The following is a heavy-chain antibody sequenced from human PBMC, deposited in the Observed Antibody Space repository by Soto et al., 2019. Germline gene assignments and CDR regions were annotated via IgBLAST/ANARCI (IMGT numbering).Heavy chain of an antibody. CDR3: ARDRADVDTAMVKVSGGMDV. CDR1: GGSISSGDYY. CDR2: IYYSGST. D-gene: IGHD5-18*01. Sequence: SETLSLTCTVSGGSISSGDYYWSWIRQPPGKGLEWIGYIYYSGSTYYNPSLKSRVTISVDTSKNQFSLKLSSVTAADTAVYYCARDRADVDTAMVKVSGGMDVWGQGTTVTVSS. J-gene: IGHJ6*02. V-gene: IGHV4-30-4*01.